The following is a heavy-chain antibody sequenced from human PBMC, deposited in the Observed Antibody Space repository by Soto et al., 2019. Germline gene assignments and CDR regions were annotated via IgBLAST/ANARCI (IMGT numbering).Heavy chain of an antibody. Sequence: QLQLQESGPGLVKPSETLSLTCTVSGGSINNSSFYWGWVRQPPGKWLEWIGSIYYSGSAYYNPSLKSRLDISVAASKNQFPLNLRHVTAADTAVYFCARRTLVRGLIPYYFDSWGQGTLVTVSS. CDR1: GGSINNSSFY. V-gene: IGHV4-39*01. CDR2: IYYSGSA. J-gene: IGHJ4*02. CDR3: ARRTLVRGLIPYYFDS. D-gene: IGHD3-10*01.